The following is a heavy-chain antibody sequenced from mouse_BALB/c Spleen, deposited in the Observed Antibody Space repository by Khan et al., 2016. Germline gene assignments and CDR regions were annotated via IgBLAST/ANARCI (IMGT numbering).Heavy chain of an antibody. CDR1: GFTFNTFA. D-gene: IGHD2-3*01. CDR2: IRSKSNNYAT. V-gene: IGHV10-3*03. CDR3: VRESYDGYFSWFAH. Sequence: EVKLEESGGGLVQPKGSLKLSCAASGFTFNTFAMHWVCQAPGKGLEWVARIRSKSNNYATYYAASVKDRFTISRDDSQSMLYLQMNDLKTEDTAMYYCVRESYDGYFSWFAHWGQGTLVTISA. J-gene: IGHJ3*01.